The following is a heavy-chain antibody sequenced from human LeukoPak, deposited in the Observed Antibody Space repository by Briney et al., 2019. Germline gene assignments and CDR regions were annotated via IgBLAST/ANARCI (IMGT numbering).Heavy chain of an antibody. CDR2: ISGGDGNT. CDR1: GFTFSSYA. V-gene: IGHV3-23*01. CDR3: AKTGSTSYYLPLDY. D-gene: IGHD2-2*01. Sequence: GGSLRLSCAASGFTFSSYAMSWVRQAPGKGLEWVSSISGGDGNTYYADSVKARFTTSRDNWKNTLSLQMNSLRAEDTAVYYCAKTGSTSYYLPLDYWGQGILVTVSS. J-gene: IGHJ4*02.